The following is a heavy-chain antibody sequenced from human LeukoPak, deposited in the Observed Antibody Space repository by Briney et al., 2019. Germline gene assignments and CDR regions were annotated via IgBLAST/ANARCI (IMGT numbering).Heavy chain of an antibody. CDR2: ISSSGSTI. J-gene: IGHJ4*02. Sequence: PGGSLRLSCAASGFTFSDYYMSWIRQAPGKGLEWVSYISSSGSTIYYADSVKGRSTISRDNAKNSLYLQMNSLRAEDTAVYYCARDKRAHYYGSGSYYNRPNLFDYWGQGTLVTVSS. D-gene: IGHD3-10*01. CDR1: GFTFSDYY. CDR3: ARDKRAHYYGSGSYYNRPNLFDY. V-gene: IGHV3-11*01.